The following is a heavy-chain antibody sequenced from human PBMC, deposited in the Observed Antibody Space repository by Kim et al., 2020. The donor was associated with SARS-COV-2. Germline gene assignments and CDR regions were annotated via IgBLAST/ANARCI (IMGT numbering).Heavy chain of an antibody. Sequence: GGSLRLSCAASGFPFSSYGMHWVRQAPGTGLDWVAVLSYDASNKYYADSVKGRFTISTDNPQNTLSLTMTPMPADSPHAYSCAQPGPSWYHPSYYY. J-gene: IGHJ6*01. CDR3: AQPGPSWYHPSYYY. D-gene: IGHD6-13*01. CDR1: GFPFSSYG. CDR2: LSYDASNK. V-gene: IGHV3-30*03.